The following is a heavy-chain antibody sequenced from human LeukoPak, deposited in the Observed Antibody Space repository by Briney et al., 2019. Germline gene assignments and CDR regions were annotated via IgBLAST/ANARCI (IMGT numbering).Heavy chain of an antibody. J-gene: IGHJ6*03. D-gene: IGHD2-15*01. V-gene: IGHV1-8*03. CDR3: ARGKYCSDATCYSLGYYYYMDV. CDR2: VNPNAGNT. CDR1: GYTFTSCD. Sequence: ASVKVSCKASGYTFTSCDINWVRQAPGQGLEWMGWVNPNAGNTGYVQKFQGRVTFTRNTSISTAYMELSSLRSEDTAVYYCARGKYCSDATCYSLGYYYYMDVWGKGTTVTVSS.